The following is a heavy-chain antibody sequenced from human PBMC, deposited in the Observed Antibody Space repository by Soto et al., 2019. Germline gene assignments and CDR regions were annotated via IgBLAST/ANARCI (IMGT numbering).Heavy chain of an antibody. V-gene: IGHV3-23*01. CDR2: FSGIGDT. J-gene: IGHJ5*02. D-gene: IGHD1-26*01. CDR3: AKGERALIPFRPFGP. CDR1: GFTFSSYV. Sequence: EVQLLESGGDLVQPGGSLRLSCAASGFTFSSYVMSWVRQAPGKGLEWVSTFSGIGDTYYADSVKGRFTVSRDDSKNTVVLNQNRLRAPDTGKYYCAKGERALIPFRPFGPWGQGTLVTVSS.